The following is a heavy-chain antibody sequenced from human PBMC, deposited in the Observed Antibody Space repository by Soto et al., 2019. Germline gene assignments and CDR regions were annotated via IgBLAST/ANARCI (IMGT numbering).Heavy chain of an antibody. J-gene: IGHJ5*02. CDR1: GFTFSNYA. V-gene: IGHV3-21*01. D-gene: IGHD6-13*01. CDR3: AKDATAPGTLWLDP. CDR2: ISSGSTYI. Sequence: EVQLVEPGGGLVRPGGSLRLSCAASGFTFSNYAMNWVRQAPGKGLEWVSSISSGSTYIYYADSVKGRFTISRDNAENSLYLQMNSLRAEDTAVYFCAKDATAPGTLWLDPWGQGTLVTVSS.